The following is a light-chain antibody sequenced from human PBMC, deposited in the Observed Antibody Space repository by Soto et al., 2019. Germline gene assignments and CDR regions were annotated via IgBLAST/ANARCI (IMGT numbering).Light chain of an antibody. V-gene: IGLV2-23*01. CDR1: STDFENYNL. CDR3: SSYAGSSARLV. J-gene: IGLJ2*01. CDR2: EGT. Sequence: QSALTQPASVSGSPGQSITISCTRSSTDFENYNLVSWYQHCPDKAPKLIIYEGTKRPSEISDRFSGSESDTTASLIISGLRPEDEADYYCSSYAGSSARLVFGGGTKLTVL.